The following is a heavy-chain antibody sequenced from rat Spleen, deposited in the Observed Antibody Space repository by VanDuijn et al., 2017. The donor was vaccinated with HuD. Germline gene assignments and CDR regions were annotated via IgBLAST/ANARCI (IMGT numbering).Heavy chain of an antibody. CDR2: IWGNGSP. CDR1: GFSLSNYG. Sequence: QVQLKESGPGLVQPSQTLSLTCTVSGFSLSNYGVIWVRQPPGKGLEWMGVIWGNGSPDYNSALKSRLSINRDTSKSQVYLRMNSLQTEDTAIYFCTGSIYYYTGDPFDYWGPGVMVTVSS. D-gene: IGHD1-1*01. J-gene: IGHJ2*01. V-gene: IGHV2-13*01. CDR3: TGSIYYYTGDPFDY.